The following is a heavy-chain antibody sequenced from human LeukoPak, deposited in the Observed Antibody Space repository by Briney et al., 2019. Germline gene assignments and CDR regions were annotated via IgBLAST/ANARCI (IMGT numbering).Heavy chain of an antibody. CDR1: GGSISSYY. Sequence: SSETLSLTCTVSGGSISSYYWSWIRQPPGKGLEWIGYIYYSGSTNYNPSLKSRVTISVDTSKNQFSLTLNSVTAADTAVYYCTRLLQTGVSGYYFDLWGRGTLVTVSS. CDR2: IYYSGST. D-gene: IGHD5-12*01. J-gene: IGHJ2*01. CDR3: TRLLQTGVSGYYFDL. V-gene: IGHV4-59*01.